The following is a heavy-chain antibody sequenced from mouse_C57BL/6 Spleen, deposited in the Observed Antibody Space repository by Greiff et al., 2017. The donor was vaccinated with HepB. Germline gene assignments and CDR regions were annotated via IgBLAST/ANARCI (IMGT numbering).Heavy chain of an antibody. V-gene: IGHV1-18*01. CDR2: INPNNGGT. Sequence: VHVKQSGPELVKPGASVKIPCKASGYTFTDYNMDWVKQSHGKSLEWIGDINPNNGGTIYNQKFKGKATLTVDKSSSTAYMELRSLTSEDTAVYYCARGDGYYSEGNYFDYWGQGTTLTVSS. J-gene: IGHJ2*01. D-gene: IGHD2-3*01. CDR1: GYTFTDYN. CDR3: ARGDGYYSEGNYFDY.